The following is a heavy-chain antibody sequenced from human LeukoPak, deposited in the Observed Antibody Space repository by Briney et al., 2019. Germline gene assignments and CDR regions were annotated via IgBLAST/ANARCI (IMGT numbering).Heavy chain of an antibody. D-gene: IGHD2-15*01. CDR3: ARTGYCSGGSCAHFDY. J-gene: IGHJ4*02. Sequence: GGSLRLSCEASGFTFSAYTLLWVRQAPGKGLDWVAVISYDGVNKYYTDSVKGRFIISRDISKNTLYLQMNSLRGEDTAVYYCARTGYCSGGSCAHFDYWGQGTLVTVSS. CDR2: ISYDGVNK. V-gene: IGHV3-30*04. CDR1: GFTFSAYT.